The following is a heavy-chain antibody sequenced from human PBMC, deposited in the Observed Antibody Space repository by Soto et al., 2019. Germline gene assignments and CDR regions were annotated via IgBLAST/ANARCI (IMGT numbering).Heavy chain of an antibody. CDR1: GGSISNFY. Sequence: SETLSLTCTVSGGSISNFYWSWIRQPPEKGLEWIGYISYSGNTNYNPSLKSRVSISVDTSKHQLSLNLTSVTAADTAVYYCARAPMVLSRSYFDSWGQGTPVTVSS. CDR3: ARAPMVLSRSYFDS. D-gene: IGHD2-8*01. CDR2: ISYSGNT. J-gene: IGHJ4*02. V-gene: IGHV4-59*01.